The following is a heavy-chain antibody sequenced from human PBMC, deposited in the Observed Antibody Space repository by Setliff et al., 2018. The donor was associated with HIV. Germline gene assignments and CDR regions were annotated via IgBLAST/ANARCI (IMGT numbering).Heavy chain of an antibody. CDR2: ISGFNGKI. Sequence: ASVKVSCKASGYTFSSYGISWVRQAPGQGLEWMGWISGFNGKINYAENFQGRVTLTTDSSASTAHMELWSLTYDDTAVYYCARDLGGEHDYADPAYMDVWGKGTTVTVS. D-gene: IGHD4-17*01. V-gene: IGHV1-18*01. CDR1: GYTFSSYG. J-gene: IGHJ6*03. CDR3: ARDLGGEHDYADPAYMDV.